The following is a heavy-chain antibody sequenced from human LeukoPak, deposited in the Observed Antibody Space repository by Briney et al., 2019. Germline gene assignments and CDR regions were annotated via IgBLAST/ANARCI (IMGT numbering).Heavy chain of an antibody. J-gene: IGHJ6*02. CDR2: INPDGNDK. CDR3: ANGEKNYGDYYYGMDV. CDR1: GLTFNIHW. D-gene: IGHD4-17*01. V-gene: IGHV3-7*03. Sequence: PGGSLRLSCEVSGLTFNIHWMSWVRQAPGKGLEWVAKINPDGNDKYYADSVKGRFTISRDNSKNTLFLQMNSLRAEDTAVYYCANGEKNYGDYYYGMDVWGQGTTVTVSS.